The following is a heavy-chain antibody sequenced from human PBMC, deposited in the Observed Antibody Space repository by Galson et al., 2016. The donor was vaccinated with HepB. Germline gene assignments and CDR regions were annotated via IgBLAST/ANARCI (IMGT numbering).Heavy chain of an antibody. Sequence: ETLSLTCTVSDGSVSSGSYYWSWIRQPPGKGLEWIGYIYYSGSTKYNPSLKSRVTISVDTSKNQFSLKLTSVTAADTAFYYCAREEERQLVRRFDPWGQGTLVTVSS. J-gene: IGHJ5*02. V-gene: IGHV4-61*01. D-gene: IGHD6-13*01. CDR1: DGSVSSGSYY. CDR3: AREEERQLVRRFDP. CDR2: IYYSGST.